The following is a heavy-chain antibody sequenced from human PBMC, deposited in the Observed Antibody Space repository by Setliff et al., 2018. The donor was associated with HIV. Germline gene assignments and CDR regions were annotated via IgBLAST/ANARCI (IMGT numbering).Heavy chain of an antibody. J-gene: IGHJ4*02. D-gene: IGHD5-18*01. CDR1: GFTFSNHG. CDR2: IDGSGSGT. Sequence: GGSLRLSCAASGFTFSNHGMSWVRQAPGRGLEWVSVIDGSGSGTHYVDAVRGRFTISGDNSKNTLYLQMNSLRAEDTAMYYCVKDYVARRSYTYGYDYWGQGTLVTVSS. CDR3: VKDYVARRSYTYGYDY. V-gene: IGHV3-23*01.